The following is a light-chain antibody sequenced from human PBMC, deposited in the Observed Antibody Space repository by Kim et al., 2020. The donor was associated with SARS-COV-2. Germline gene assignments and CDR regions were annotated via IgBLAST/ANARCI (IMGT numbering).Light chain of an antibody. V-gene: IGLV4-69*01. CDR3: QTWGTGTWV. CDR1: SGHPNSA. CDR2: INSDGSH. J-gene: IGLJ3*02. Sequence: APVHITCTLRSGHPNSATTWAQQHPEKGPRYLMKINSDGSHSKGDGIPDRFSGSSSGAERYLTISSLQSEDEADYYCQTWGTGTWVFGGGTQLTVL.